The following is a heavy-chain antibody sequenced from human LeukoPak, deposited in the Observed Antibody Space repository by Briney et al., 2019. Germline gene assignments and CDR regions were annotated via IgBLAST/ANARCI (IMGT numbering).Heavy chain of an antibody. D-gene: IGHD3-10*01. CDR2: IFYSGST. CDR3: AKSNGYGLVDI. V-gene: IGHV4-59*12. Sequence: SETLSLTCTVSGGSISTYYWSWIRQPPGKGLEWIGNIFYSGSTYYSPSLKSRVTISLDTSRNQFSLKLNSVTAADTAVYYCAKSNGYGLVDIWGQGTMVTVSS. CDR1: GGSISTYY. J-gene: IGHJ3*02.